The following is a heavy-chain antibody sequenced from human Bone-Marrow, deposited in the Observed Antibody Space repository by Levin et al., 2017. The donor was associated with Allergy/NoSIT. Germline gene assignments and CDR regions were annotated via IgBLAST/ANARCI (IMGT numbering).Heavy chain of an antibody. D-gene: IGHD6-19*01. CDR3: ARDIRWSSSGWAFDY. CDR1: GFTFSIHA. V-gene: IGHV3-48*02. Sequence: GASVKVSCAASGFTFSIHAMNWVRQAPGKGLEWISYISSSSHAIYYSDSVKGRFTISRDNAKNSLYLQMNSLRDEDTAVYFCARDIRWSSSGWAFDYWGQGTLVTVSS. J-gene: IGHJ4*02. CDR2: ISSSSHAI.